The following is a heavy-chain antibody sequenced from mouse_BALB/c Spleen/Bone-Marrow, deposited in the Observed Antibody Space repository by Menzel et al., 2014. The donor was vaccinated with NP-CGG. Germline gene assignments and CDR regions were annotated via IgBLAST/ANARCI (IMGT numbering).Heavy chain of an antibody. CDR1: GYAFTNYL. J-gene: IGHJ4*01. CDR3: PRERQGYTRRAAILYAMDY. CDR2: INPGSGGT. Sequence: VQLVWSGVELVRTGASVKVSCKASGYAFTNYLIEWVKERPGQGLEWIGVINPGSGGTNYNEKFKGKATLNADKSSSTAYMQLSSLTSDDSAVYFCPRERQGYTRRAAILYAMDYWGQGASVPDPS. V-gene: IGHV1-54*03. D-gene: IGHD3-1*01.